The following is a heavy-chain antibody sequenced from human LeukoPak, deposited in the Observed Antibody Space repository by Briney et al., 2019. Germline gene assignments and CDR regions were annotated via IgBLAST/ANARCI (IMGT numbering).Heavy chain of an antibody. D-gene: IGHD2-15*01. CDR3: ARGDCSGGSCWNYFDD. J-gene: IGHJ4*02. V-gene: IGHV1-3*01. CDR1: GYTFTTYA. CDR2: INAGDGNT. Sequence: GASVKVSCKTSGYTFTTYARYWVRQAPGQRLEWMGWINAGDGNTKYSQKFQGGVTIIRDTSASTAYMELSSLRSEDTAVYYCARGDCSGGSCWNYFDDWGQGTLVTVSS.